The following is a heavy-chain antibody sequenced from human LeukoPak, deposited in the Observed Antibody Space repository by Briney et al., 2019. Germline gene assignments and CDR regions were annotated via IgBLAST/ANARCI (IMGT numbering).Heavy chain of an antibody. CDR3: ARETTPQYYYDSSGWDAFDI. V-gene: IGHV3-23*01. D-gene: IGHD3-22*01. CDR2: ISGSGGST. CDR1: GFTFSSYA. J-gene: IGHJ3*02. Sequence: PGGSLRLSCAASGFTFSSYAMSWVRQAPGKGLEWVSAISGSGGSTYYADSVKGRFTISRDNSKNTLYLQMNSLRAEDTAVYYCARETTPQYYYDSSGWDAFDIWGQGTMVTVSS.